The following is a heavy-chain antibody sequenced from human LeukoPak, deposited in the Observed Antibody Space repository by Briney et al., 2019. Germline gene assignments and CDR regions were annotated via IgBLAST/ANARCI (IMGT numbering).Heavy chain of an antibody. D-gene: IGHD5-18*01. CDR3: AGVDAAMPDAFDI. CDR2: ISYDGSNK. Sequence: GGSLRLSCAASGFTFSSYAMHWARQAPGKGLEWVAAISYDGSNKYSADSVKGRFTISRDNSKNTLYLQMNSLRADDTAVYCCAGVDAAMPDAFDIWGQGTTVTVSS. CDR1: GFTFSSYA. J-gene: IGHJ3*02. V-gene: IGHV3-30*04.